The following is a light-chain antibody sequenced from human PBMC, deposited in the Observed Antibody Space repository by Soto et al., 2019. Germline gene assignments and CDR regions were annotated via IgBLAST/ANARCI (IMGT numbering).Light chain of an antibody. V-gene: IGLV2-14*03. Sequence: QSALTQPASVSGSPGQSITISCTGTSSDVGGYNFVSWYQHYPGKAPKLVIYVVAYRPSGVSSRFSGSKSGNTASLTISGLQAEDEADYFCSSYASTSTPVVFGGGTKLTVL. CDR2: VVA. CDR3: SSYASTSTPVV. CDR1: SSDVGGYNF. J-gene: IGLJ3*02.